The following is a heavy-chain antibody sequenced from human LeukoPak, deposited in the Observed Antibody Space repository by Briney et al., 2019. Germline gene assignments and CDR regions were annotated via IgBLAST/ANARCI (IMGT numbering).Heavy chain of an antibody. CDR3: ARNIEMATISWFDP. D-gene: IGHD5-24*01. CDR1: GFTVSSNY. J-gene: IGHJ5*02. V-gene: IGHV3-11*04. Sequence: GGSLRLSCAASGFTVSSNYMSWIRQAPGKGLEWVSYISSSGSTIYYADSVKGRFTISRDNAKNSLYLQMNSLRAEDTAVYYCARNIEMATISWFDPWGQGTLVTVSS. CDR2: ISSSGSTI.